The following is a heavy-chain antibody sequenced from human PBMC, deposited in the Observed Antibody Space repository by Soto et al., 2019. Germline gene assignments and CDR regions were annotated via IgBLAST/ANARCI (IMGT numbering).Heavy chain of an antibody. V-gene: IGHV3-30*04. CDR3: ARGATMMQYYFDY. D-gene: IGHD5-12*01. Sequence: GGSLRLSCAASGFTFSSYAMHWVRQAPGKGLEWVEIISYDGTNKYYADAVKGLFTISRDNSKNPLYLQMNSLRAENAAVYYRARGATMMQYYFDYWGQGTLVTVSS. J-gene: IGHJ4*02. CDR1: GFTFSSYA. CDR2: ISYDGTNK.